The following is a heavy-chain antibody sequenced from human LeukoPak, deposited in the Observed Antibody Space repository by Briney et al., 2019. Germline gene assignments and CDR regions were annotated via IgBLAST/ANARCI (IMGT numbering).Heavy chain of an antibody. J-gene: IGHJ4*02. CDR3: ARWRPYFYDSSGYVDY. CDR2: KYYSGSP. Sequence: SDTLSLTCTVSGDSMSIYYWSWIRQPPGKGLEWIGNKYYSGSPDYNPSLKSRVTISIDTSKNQFSLRLTSVTAADTAVYYCARWRPYFYDSSGYVDYWGQGTLVTVSS. V-gene: IGHV4-59*07. CDR1: GDSMSIYY. D-gene: IGHD3-22*01.